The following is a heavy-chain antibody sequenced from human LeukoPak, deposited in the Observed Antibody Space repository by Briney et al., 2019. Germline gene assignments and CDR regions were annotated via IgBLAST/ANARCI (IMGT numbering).Heavy chain of an antibody. J-gene: IGHJ4*02. CDR3: ARDSGSYVYFDY. CDR1: GFTFSSYW. Sequence: GGSLRLSCAASGFTFSSYWMHWVRQAPGKGLVWVSRINSDGSSTSYADSVKGRFTISRDNAKNTLYLQMNSLKAEDTAVYYCARDSGSYVYFDYWGQGTLVTVSS. D-gene: IGHD1-26*01. CDR2: INSDGSST. V-gene: IGHV3-74*01.